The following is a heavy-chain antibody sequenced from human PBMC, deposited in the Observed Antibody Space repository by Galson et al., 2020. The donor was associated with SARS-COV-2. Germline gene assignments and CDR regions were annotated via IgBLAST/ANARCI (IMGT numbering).Heavy chain of an antibody. J-gene: IGHJ5*02. CDR1: GYTLTELS. V-gene: IGHV1-24*01. CDR2: FDPEDGET. CDR3: ATSSIAARPAWFDP. D-gene: IGHD6-6*01. Sequence: ASVKVSCKVSGYTLTELSIHSVRQAPGKGLEWMGGFDPEDGETIYAQKFQGRVTMTEDTSTDTAYMELSSLRSEDTAVYYCATSSIAARPAWFDPWGQGTLVTVSS.